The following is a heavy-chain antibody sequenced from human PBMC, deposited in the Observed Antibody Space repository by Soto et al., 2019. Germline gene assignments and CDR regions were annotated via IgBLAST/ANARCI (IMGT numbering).Heavy chain of an antibody. D-gene: IGHD2-21*02. J-gene: IGHJ6*02. CDR3: AKLSIPGGYSGGDCYPTSYYYYGMDV. CDR2: ISYDGSNK. V-gene: IGHV3-30*18. CDR1: GFTFSSYG. Sequence: QVQLVESGGGVVQPGRSLRLSCAASGFTFSSYGMHWVRQAPGKGLEWVAVISYDGSNKYYADSVKGRFTISRDNSKNTLYLQMNSLRAEDTAVYYCAKLSIPGGYSGGDCYPTSYYYYGMDVWGQGTTVTVSS.